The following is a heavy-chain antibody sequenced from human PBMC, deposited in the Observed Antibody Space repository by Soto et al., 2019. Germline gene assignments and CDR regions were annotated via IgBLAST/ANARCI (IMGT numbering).Heavy chain of an antibody. V-gene: IGHV4-34*01. D-gene: IGHD6-13*01. CDR1: GWSFSGYY. Sequence: SETLSHTCAFYGWSFSGYYWSWIRQPPGKGLEWIGEINHSGSTNYNPSLKSRVTISVDTSKNQFSLKLSSVTAADTAVYYCARRRVGSSRHFDYWGQGTLVTVSS. J-gene: IGHJ4*02. CDR2: INHSGST. CDR3: ARRRVGSSRHFDY.